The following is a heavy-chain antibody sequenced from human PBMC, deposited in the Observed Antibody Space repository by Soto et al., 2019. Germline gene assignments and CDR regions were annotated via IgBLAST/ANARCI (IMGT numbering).Heavy chain of an antibody. V-gene: IGHV1-18*01. CDR1: GYTFTSYG. J-gene: IGHJ4*02. D-gene: IGHD6-13*01. CDR3: ARESSSSCQDY. Sequence: QVQLVQSGAEVKKPGASVKVSCKASGYTFTSYGISWVRQAPGQGLEWMGWISAYNGNTNYAQKLQGRVTMTTDTPTSTADMELRSLRSDDTAVYYFARESSSSCQDYWGQGTLVTVSS. CDR2: ISAYNGNT.